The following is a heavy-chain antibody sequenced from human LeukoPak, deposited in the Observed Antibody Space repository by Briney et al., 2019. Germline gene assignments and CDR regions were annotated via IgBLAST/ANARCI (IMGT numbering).Heavy chain of an antibody. CDR1: GYTFTSYG. V-gene: IGHV1-18*01. CDR3: AREVPFGSGSPSFDY. Sequence: ASVKVSCKAAGYTFTSYGISWVRQAPGQGLEWMGWISGYNGNTNYAQKVRGRVTMTRDASTSTAYMELRSLRSDDTAVYYCAREVPFGSGSPSFDYWGQGTLVTVSS. D-gene: IGHD3-10*01. J-gene: IGHJ4*02. CDR2: ISGYNGNT.